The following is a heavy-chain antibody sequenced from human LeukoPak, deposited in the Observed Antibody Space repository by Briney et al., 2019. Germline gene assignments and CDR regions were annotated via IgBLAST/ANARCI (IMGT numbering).Heavy chain of an antibody. D-gene: IGHD1-1*01. J-gene: IGHJ4*02. V-gene: IGHV4-38-2*02. CDR1: GYAIRSGHH. Sequence: PSETLSLTCTVSGYAIRSGHHWGWIRQPPGKGLGLIAIIHRSGSTYHNPSLKSRVTMSVDTSKNQISLILNSVTAADTAVYYCARVNWVPDYWGQGTLVTVSS. CDR3: ARVNWVPDY. CDR2: IHRSGST.